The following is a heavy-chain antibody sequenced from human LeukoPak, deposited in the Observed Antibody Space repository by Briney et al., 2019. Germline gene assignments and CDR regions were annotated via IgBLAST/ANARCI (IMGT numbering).Heavy chain of an antibody. CDR3: ARLGPDTAMVFDY. V-gene: IGHV4-59*08. CDR1: GGSISSYY. Sequence: SETLSLTCTVAGGSISSYYWSWIRQPPGKGLEWIGYIYYSGSTNYNPSLKSRVTISVDTSKNQFSLKLSSVTAAETAVYYCARLGPDTAMVFDYWGQGTLVTVSS. CDR2: IYYSGST. J-gene: IGHJ4*02. D-gene: IGHD5-18*01.